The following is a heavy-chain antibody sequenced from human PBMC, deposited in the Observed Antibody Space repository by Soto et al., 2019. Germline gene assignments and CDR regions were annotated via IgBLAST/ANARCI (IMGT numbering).Heavy chain of an antibody. CDR3: ARGLGSHIVVVPAANGSCFDP. CDR1: GGSFSGYY. V-gene: IGHV4-34*01. J-gene: IGHJ5*02. CDR2: INHSGST. D-gene: IGHD2-2*01. Sequence: SETLSLTCAVYGGSFSGYYWSWIRQPPGKGLEWFGEINHSGSTNYNPSLKSRVTISVDTSKNQFSLKLSSVTAADTAVYYCARGLGSHIVVVPAANGSCFDPWGQGTLVTVSS.